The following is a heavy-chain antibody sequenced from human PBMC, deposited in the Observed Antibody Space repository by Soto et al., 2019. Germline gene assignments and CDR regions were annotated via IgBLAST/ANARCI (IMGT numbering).Heavy chain of an antibody. CDR1: GYTFTSYG. D-gene: IGHD6-6*01. CDR2: ISAYNGNT. V-gene: IGHV1-18*01. Sequence: PSVKVSCKASGYTFTSYGSIWVRQAPGQGLEWMGWISAYNGNTNYAQKLQGRVTMTTDTSTSTAYMELRSLRSDDTAVYYCARRVQPQGWFDPWGQGTLVTVSS. CDR3: ARRVQPQGWFDP. J-gene: IGHJ5*02.